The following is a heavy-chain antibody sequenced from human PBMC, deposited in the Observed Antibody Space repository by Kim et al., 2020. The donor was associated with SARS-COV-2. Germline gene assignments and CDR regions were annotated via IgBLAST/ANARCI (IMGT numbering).Heavy chain of an antibody. D-gene: IGHD3-16*01. CDR1: GFTFSNYW. CDR3: VRESWGAGSRYFDY. V-gene: IGHV3-74*01. Sequence: GGSLRLSCAASGFTFSNYWYHWVRQVPGKGLLWVSRINDNGGATYADSVKGRFTISRDNAKSTLYLQMNSLVAEDTALYYCVRESWGAGSRYFDYWGQGTLVTASS. J-gene: IGHJ4*02. CDR2: INDNGGA.